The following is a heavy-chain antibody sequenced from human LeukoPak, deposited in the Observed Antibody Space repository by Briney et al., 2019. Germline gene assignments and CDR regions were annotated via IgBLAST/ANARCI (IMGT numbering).Heavy chain of an antibody. Sequence: ASVKVSRKASGYTFTSYDINWVRQTTGQGLEWMGWMNPNSGNTGYAQKFQGRVTITGNTSITTAYMELGSLRSEDTAVYYCARRQYGSGSPLYYWGQGTLVTVSS. CDR2: MNPNSGNT. J-gene: IGHJ4*02. CDR3: ARRQYGSGSPLYY. V-gene: IGHV1-8*03. CDR1: GYTFTSYD. D-gene: IGHD3-10*01.